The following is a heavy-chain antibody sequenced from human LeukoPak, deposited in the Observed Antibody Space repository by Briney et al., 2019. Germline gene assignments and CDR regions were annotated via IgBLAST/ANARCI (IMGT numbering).Heavy chain of an antibody. Sequence: GESLKISCKGSGYSFTSYWIGWVRQMPGKGLEWMGIIYPGDSDTRYSPSFQGQVTISADKSISTAYLQWSSLKASDTAMYYCARSGIGGAAQDNFDYWGQGTLVTVPS. CDR3: ARSGIGGAAQDNFDY. CDR1: GYSFTSYW. D-gene: IGHD3-16*01. CDR2: IYPGDSDT. V-gene: IGHV5-51*01. J-gene: IGHJ4*02.